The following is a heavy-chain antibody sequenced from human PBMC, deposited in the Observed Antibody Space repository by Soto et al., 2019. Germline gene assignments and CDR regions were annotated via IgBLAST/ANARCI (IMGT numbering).Heavy chain of an antibody. V-gene: IGHV1-46*01. CDR1: GYIFINYY. D-gene: IGHD6-13*01. J-gene: IGHJ4*02. CDR2: INPNGGST. CDR3: ARDLAAGDF. Sequence: QVQLVQSGAEVKKPGASVKVSCKASGYIFINYYIHWVRQSPGQGLEWIGIINPNGGSTNYAQKFRGRVTLARDTSTSTVYMDLSSLRSEDTAMYYCARDLAAGDFWGQGTLVTVSS.